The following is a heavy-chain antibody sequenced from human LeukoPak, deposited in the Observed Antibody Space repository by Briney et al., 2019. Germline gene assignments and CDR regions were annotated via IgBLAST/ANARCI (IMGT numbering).Heavy chain of an antibody. J-gene: IGHJ4*02. CDR1: GGSFSSYT. CDR3: ARDFVQYYYGSGSLDY. D-gene: IGHD3-10*01. CDR2: IIPILGIA. Sequence: RASVKVSCRASGGSFSSYTIRWVREAPGQGLEWMGRIIPILGIANYAQKFQGRVTITADKSTSTAYMELSSLRSEDTAVYYCARDFVQYYYGSGSLDYWGQGTLVTVSS. V-gene: IGHV1-69*04.